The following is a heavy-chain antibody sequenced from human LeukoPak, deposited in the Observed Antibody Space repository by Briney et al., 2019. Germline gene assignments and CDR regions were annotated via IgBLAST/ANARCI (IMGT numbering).Heavy chain of an antibody. Sequence: PSETLSLTCTVSGGSISSSSYYWGWIRQPPGKGLEWIGSIYYSGSTYYNPSLKSRVTISVDTSKNQFSLKLSSVTAADTAVYYCARQRAGGASTNFDYWGQGTLVTVSS. CDR3: ARQRAGGASTNFDY. J-gene: IGHJ4*02. V-gene: IGHV4-39*01. CDR1: GGSISSSSYY. D-gene: IGHD1-26*01. CDR2: IYYSGST.